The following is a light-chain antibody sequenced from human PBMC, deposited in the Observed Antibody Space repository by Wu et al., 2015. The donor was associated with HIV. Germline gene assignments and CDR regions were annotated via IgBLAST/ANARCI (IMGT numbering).Light chain of an antibody. V-gene: IGKV1-5*03. CDR2: EAS. CDR1: QSISSW. Sequence: DIHMTQSPSTLSASVGDRVTITCRASQSISSWLAWYQQKPGKAPKLLIFEASNLESGVPSRFSGSGSVTEFTLTISSLQPDDFATYYCQQYNTYPYSFGQRTKLEIK. J-gene: IGKJ2*03. CDR3: QQYNTYPYS.